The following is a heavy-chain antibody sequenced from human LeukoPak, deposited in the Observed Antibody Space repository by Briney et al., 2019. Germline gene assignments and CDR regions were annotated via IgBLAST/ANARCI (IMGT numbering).Heavy chain of an antibody. J-gene: IGHJ4*02. Sequence: ASVKVSCKASGGTFSSYAISWVRQAPGQGLEWMGGIIPIFGTANYAQKFQGRVTITTDESTSTAYMELSSLRSEDTAVYYCVRTYYYGSGSYPTLGCWGQGTLVTVSS. CDR3: VRTYYYGSGSYPTLGC. CDR2: IIPIFGTA. V-gene: IGHV1-69*05. CDR1: GGTFSSYA. D-gene: IGHD3-10*01.